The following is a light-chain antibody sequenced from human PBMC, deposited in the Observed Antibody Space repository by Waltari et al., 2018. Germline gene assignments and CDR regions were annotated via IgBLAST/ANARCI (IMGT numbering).Light chain of an antibody. J-gene: IGLJ3*02. CDR3: CSYTTSSIWV. Sequence: QSAPTQPPSASGSPGQSVPISCTGTSSEVGGYNYVSWYQQYPGKSPKLMIYGVSNRPSGVSDRFSGSKSGNTASLTISGLQAEDEADYYCCSYTTSSIWVFGGGTRLTVL. V-gene: IGLV2-14*01. CDR1: SSEVGGYNY. CDR2: GVS.